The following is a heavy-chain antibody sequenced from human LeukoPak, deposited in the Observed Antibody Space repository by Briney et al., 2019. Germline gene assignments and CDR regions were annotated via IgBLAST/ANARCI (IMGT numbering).Heavy chain of an antibody. V-gene: IGHV1-69*05. D-gene: IGHD3-3*01. CDR1: GTTFGLSA. CDR3: ARGSSFDFWSGYYKN. CDR2: IIPIFGTA. J-gene: IGHJ4*02. Sequence: SVKVSCKVSGTTFGLSAISWVRQAPGQGLEWMGGIIPIFGTANYAQKFQGRVTITTDESTSTAYMELSSLRSEDTAVYYCARGSSFDFWSGYYKNWGQGTLVTVSS.